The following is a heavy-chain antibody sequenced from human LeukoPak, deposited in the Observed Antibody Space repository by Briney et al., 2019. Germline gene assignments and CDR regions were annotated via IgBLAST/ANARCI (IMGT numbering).Heavy chain of an antibody. CDR1: GYTFSSYT. J-gene: IGHJ4*02. Sequence: GASVMVSCKAFGYTFSSYTMHWGRQAPGQGLEWMGIVNPSGGNTNYAQKFQGRVTMTRDMSTTTVYMELSSLRSEDTAVYYCSRERRSGSYYFDYWGQGTLVTVSS. CDR3: SRERRSGSYYFDY. CDR2: VNPSGGNT. D-gene: IGHD1-26*01. V-gene: IGHV1-46*01.